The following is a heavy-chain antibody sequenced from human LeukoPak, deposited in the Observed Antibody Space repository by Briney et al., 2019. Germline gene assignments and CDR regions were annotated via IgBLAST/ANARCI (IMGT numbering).Heavy chain of an antibody. V-gene: IGHV1-8*01. CDR3: ARAASRYVVYYMDV. CDR1: GYTFTSYD. D-gene: IGHD2-2*01. J-gene: IGHJ6*03. CDR2: MNPNSGNT. Sequence: ASVKVSCKASGYTFTSYDINWVRQATGQGLEWMGWMNPNSGNTGYAQKFQGRVTITADESTSTAYMELSSLRSEDTAVYYCARAASRYVVYYMDVWGKGTTVTVSS.